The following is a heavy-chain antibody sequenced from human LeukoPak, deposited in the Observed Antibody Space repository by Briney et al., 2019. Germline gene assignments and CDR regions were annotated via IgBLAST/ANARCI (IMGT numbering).Heavy chain of an antibody. CDR1: GFTFSSFE. CDR3: ARAYSAYNYDSSGNYSFDY. D-gene: IGHD3-22*01. CDR2: ISSSGSAK. V-gene: IGHV3-48*03. Sequence: GGSLRLSCAASGFTFSSFEMNWVRQAPGKGLEWLSYISSSGSAKYYADSVKGRFTISRDNAKNSLYLQMNSLRAEDTAVYFCARAYSAYNYDSSGNYSFDYWGQGTLVTVSS. J-gene: IGHJ4*02.